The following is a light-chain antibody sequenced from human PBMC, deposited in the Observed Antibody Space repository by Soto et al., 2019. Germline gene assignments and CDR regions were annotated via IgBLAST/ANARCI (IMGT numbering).Light chain of an antibody. Sequence: DIQMTQSPSTLSASVGDSVTITCRASQSISSWLAWYQQKPGKAPKLLIYEASSLASGVPSRFSGSGSGTEFTLTISSLQPDDFATYYCQQYNSHSWTFGQGTKVDIK. CDR1: QSISSW. J-gene: IGKJ1*01. V-gene: IGKV1-5*03. CDR2: EAS. CDR3: QQYNSHSWT.